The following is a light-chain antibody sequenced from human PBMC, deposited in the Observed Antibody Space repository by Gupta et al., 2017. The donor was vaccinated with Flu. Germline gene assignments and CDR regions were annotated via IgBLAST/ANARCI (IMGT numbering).Light chain of an antibody. J-gene: IGKJ3*01. Sequence: DIQMTQSPSTLSASVGDRVTITCRASQSISGCLAWYQQKPGKAPKLLIYTASTLETGVPSRFSGSGSGTDFTLTISSLQPDDFATYYCQQYDRFFSFGPGTKLDVK. CDR1: QSISGC. V-gene: IGKV1-5*03. CDR3: QQYDRFFS. CDR2: TAS.